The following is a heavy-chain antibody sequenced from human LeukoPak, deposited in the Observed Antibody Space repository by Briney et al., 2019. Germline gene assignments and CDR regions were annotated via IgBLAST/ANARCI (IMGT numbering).Heavy chain of an antibody. D-gene: IGHD5-18*01. CDR2: INSSGST. J-gene: IGHJ4*02. Sequence: SETLSLTCTVSGGSISSYYWIWIRQPPGKGLEWIGDINSSGSTNYNPSLKRRVTISVDTSKNRFSLKLSSVTAADTAVYYCVRRGGASSGALDFWGQGTLVTVSS. CDR3: VRRGGASSGALDF. V-gene: IGHV4-59*08. CDR1: GGSISSYY.